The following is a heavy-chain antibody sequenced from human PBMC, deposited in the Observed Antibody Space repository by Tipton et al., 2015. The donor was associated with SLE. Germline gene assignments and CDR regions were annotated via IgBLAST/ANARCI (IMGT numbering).Heavy chain of an antibody. V-gene: IGHV3-7*01. CDR2: IKQDGSET. J-gene: IGHJ4*02. Sequence: LSLTCAASGFTFSSYWMTWVRQAPGKGLEWVANIKQDGSETYYVDSVKGRFTISRDNAKNSLFLQMNSLRAEDTATYFCARGPMTLMVVVTLDYWGQGTLVTVSS. CDR3: ARGPMTLMVVVTLDY. D-gene: IGHD3-22*01. CDR1: GFTFSSYW.